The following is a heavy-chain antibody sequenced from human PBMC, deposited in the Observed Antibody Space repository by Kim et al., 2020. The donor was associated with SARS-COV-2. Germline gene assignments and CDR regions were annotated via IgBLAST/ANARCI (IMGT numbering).Heavy chain of an antibody. D-gene: IGHD3-10*01. CDR2: INHSGST. J-gene: IGHJ4*02. Sequence: SETLSLTCAVYGGSFSGYYWSWIRQPPGKGLEWIGEINHSGSTNYNPSLKSRVTISVDTSKNQFSLKLSSVTAADTAVYYCARGRLGYYGSGSYYNAFYFDYWGQGTLVTVSS. CDR1: GGSFSGYY. CDR3: ARGRLGYYGSGSYYNAFYFDY. V-gene: IGHV4-34*01.